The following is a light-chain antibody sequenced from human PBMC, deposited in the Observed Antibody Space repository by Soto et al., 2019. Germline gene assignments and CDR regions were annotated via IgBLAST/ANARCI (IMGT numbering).Light chain of an antibody. J-gene: IGKJ5*01. Sequence: VLTQSQATLSVSPWERSTLYCRASYIVMKDLAWYQQKSGQAPRLLMYGSSIRATGIPARFSGSGSGTEFTLTISSLQSEDFAVYYCQQHNNWPPITFGQGTRLEIK. CDR1: YIVMKD. CDR3: QQHNNWPPIT. CDR2: GSS. V-gene: IGKV3-15*01.